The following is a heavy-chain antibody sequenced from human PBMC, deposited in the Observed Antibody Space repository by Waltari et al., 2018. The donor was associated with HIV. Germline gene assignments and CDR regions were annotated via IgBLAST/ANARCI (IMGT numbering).Heavy chain of an antibody. CDR2: IYSGDST. V-gene: IGHV3-53*01. CDR1: GFTVGRND. J-gene: IGHJ4*02. Sequence: EVQMVEAGGGLVQPGGSLRLSCAASGFTVGRNDMTGVRTAQGKGLECVSVIYSGDSTYYADSVKGRFTISRDNSKSTLYLQMNSLRAVDTAVYYCARERPGDSYGNPIGYWGQGTLVTVSS. D-gene: IGHD5-18*01. CDR3: ARERPGDSYGNPIGY.